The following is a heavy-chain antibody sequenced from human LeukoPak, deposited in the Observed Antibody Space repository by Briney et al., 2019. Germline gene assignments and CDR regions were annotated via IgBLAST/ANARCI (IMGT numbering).Heavy chain of an antibody. D-gene: IGHD4-11*01. J-gene: IGHJ1*01. CDR2: ISAYNDNT. V-gene: IGHV1-18*01. CDR1: GYNFTSYG. CDR3: ASSPYSNLPLEYFQH. Sequence: GASVKVSCKTSGYNFTSYGFSWLRQAPGQGLEWMGWISAYNDNTYYAQKSQGRVTMTTDTSTSTAYMELRTLRSDDTAFYYCASSPYSNLPLEYFQHWGQGTLVTVSS.